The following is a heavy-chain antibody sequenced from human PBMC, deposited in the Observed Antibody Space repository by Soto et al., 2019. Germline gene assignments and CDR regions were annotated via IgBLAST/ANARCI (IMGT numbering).Heavy chain of an antibody. CDR3: AKDPDYDSSLA. Sequence: GGSLRLSCAASGFTFSSYAMSWVRQAPGTGLEWVSAISGSGGSTYYADSVKGRFTISRDNSKNTLYLQMNSLRAEDTAVYYCAKDPDYDSSLAGGQGTLVTVSS. V-gene: IGHV3-23*01. CDR1: GFTFSSYA. CDR2: ISGSGGST. J-gene: IGHJ4*02. D-gene: IGHD3-22*01.